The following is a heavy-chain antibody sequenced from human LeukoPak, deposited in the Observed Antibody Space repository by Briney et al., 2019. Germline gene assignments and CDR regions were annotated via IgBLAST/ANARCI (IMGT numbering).Heavy chain of an antibody. CDR2: FDPEDGEDGET. Sequence: ASVKVSCKVSGYSLLEVAMHWVRQAPGKGLEWVGSFDPEDGEDGETHYAQKLQDRVTMTEGASTDTAYMELNSLRSEDTAVYYCAMTDRYAGRPFDYWGQGTLVTVSS. CDR3: AMTDRYAGRPFDY. V-gene: IGHV1-24*01. J-gene: IGHJ4*02. CDR1: GYSLLEVA. D-gene: IGHD5-12*01.